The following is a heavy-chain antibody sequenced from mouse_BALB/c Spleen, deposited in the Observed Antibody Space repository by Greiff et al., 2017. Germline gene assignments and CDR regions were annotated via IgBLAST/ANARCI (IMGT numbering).Heavy chain of an antibody. CDR2: IDPENGDT. Sequence: EVMLVESGAELVRPGASVKLSCTASGFNIKDYYMHWVKQRPEQGLEWIGWIDPENGDTEYAPKFQGKATMTADTSSNTAYLQLSSLTSEDTAVYYCNAWGGNYFPFDYWGQGTTLTVSS. CDR1: GFNIKDYY. D-gene: IGHD2-1*01. CDR3: NAWGGNYFPFDY. J-gene: IGHJ2*01. V-gene: IGHV14-4*02.